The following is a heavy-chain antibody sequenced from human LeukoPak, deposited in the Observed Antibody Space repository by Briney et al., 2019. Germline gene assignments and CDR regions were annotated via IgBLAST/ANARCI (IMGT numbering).Heavy chain of an antibody. CDR1: GGSISSYY. J-gene: IGHJ4*02. V-gene: IGHV4-59*01. CDR3: ARGGDYYDSSGYLPFDY. D-gene: IGHD3-22*01. Sequence: SETLSLTCAVSGGSISSYYWSWIRQPPGKGLEWIGYIYYSGSTNYNPSLKSRVTISVDTSKNQFSLKLSSVTAADTAVYYCARGGDYYDSSGYLPFDYWGQGTLVTVS. CDR2: IYYSGST.